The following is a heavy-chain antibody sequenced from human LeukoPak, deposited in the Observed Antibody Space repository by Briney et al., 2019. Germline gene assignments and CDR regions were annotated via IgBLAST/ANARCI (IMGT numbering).Heavy chain of an antibody. V-gene: IGHV3-21*01. CDR3: TRDPSEASHPYYFDY. CDR1: GFTFSSYS. J-gene: IGHJ4*02. CDR2: ISSSSSYI. D-gene: IGHD6-25*01. Sequence: GGSLRLSCAASGFTFSSYSMNWVRQAPGKGLEWVSSISSSSSYIYYADSVKGRFTISRDNAKNSLHLQMSSLRAEDTAVYYCTRDPSEASHPYYFDYWGQGILVTVSS.